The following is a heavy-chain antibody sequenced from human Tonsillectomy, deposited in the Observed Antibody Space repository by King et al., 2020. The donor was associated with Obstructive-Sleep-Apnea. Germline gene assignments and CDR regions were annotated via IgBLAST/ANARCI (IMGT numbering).Heavy chain of an antibody. J-gene: IGHJ6*02. CDR3: AREPPRVGIPPRGYGMDV. CDR1: GGSISSGDYY. D-gene: IGHD2-21*01. CDR2: IYYSGST. V-gene: IGHV4-30-4*01. Sequence: QLQESGPGLVKPSQTLSLTCTVSGGSISSGDYYWSWIRQPPGKGLEWIGYIYYSGSTYYNPSLKSRVTISVDTSKNQFSLKLSSVTAADTAVYYCAREPPRVGIPPRGYGMDVWGQGTTVTVSS.